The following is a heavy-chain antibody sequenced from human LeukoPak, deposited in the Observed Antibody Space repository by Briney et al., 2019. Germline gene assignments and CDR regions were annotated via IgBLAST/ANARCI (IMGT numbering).Heavy chain of an antibody. CDR3: ARDRNPTYYYDSSGYYFDY. D-gene: IGHD3-22*01. V-gene: IGHV1-46*01. CDR1: GYTFTSYY. CDR2: INPSGGST. J-gene: IGHJ4*02. Sequence: AASVKVSCKASGYTFTSYYMHWVRQPPGQGLEWMGIINPSGGSTSYAQKFQGRVTMTRDTSTSTVYMELSSLRSEDTAVYYCARDRNPTYYYDSSGYYFDYWGQGTLVTVSS.